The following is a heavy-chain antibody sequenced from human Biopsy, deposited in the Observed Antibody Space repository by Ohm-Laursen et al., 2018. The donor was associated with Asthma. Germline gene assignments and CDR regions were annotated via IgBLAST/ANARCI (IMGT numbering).Heavy chain of an antibody. Sequence: SLRLSCAASGFTFSIYDIHWVRQAPGKGLEWVAVISYDGGNKFYGDSVKGRFTLSRDNSRNTLYLQMNSMRVEDTAIYYCARTHERWTSIQDDALDIWGQGTMVTVSS. D-gene: IGHD4-23*01. CDR3: ARTHERWTSIQDDALDI. J-gene: IGHJ3*02. CDR2: ISYDGGNK. V-gene: IGHV3-30*03. CDR1: GFTFSIYD.